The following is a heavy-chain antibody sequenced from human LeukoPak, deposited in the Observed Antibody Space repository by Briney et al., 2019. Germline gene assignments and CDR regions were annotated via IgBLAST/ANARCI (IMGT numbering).Heavy chain of an antibody. CDR3: ARVRYFDWSYYYYGMDV. V-gene: IGHV3-30*04. Sequence: GRSLRLSCAASGFTFSSYAMHWVRQAPGKGLEWVAVISYDGSNKYYADSVKGRFTISRDNSKNTLYLQMNSLRAEDTAVYYCARVRYFDWSYYYYGMDVWGQGTTVTVSS. J-gene: IGHJ6*02. D-gene: IGHD3-9*01. CDR1: GFTFSSYA. CDR2: ISYDGSNK.